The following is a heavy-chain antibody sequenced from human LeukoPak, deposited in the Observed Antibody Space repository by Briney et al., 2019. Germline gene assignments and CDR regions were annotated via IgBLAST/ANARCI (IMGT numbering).Heavy chain of an antibody. D-gene: IGHD1-20*01. J-gene: IGHJ3*02. CDR2: IYTSGST. Sequence: SETQSLTCTVSGGSISSYYWSWIRQPAGKGLEWIGRIYTSGSTNYNPSLKSRVTMSVDTSKNQFSLKLSSVTAADTAVYYCAGGYNWNDVGAFDIWGQGTMVTVSS. V-gene: IGHV4-4*07. CDR1: GGSISSYY. CDR3: AGGYNWNDVGAFDI.